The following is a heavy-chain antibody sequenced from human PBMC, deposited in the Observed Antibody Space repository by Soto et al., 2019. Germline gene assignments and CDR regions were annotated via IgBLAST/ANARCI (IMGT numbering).Heavy chain of an antibody. CDR3: ARVDFWSGTYGMDV. J-gene: IGHJ6*02. CDR1: GFTFSSYG. V-gene: IGHV3-33*01. D-gene: IGHD3-3*01. Sequence: LRLSCAASGFTFSSYGMHWVRQAPGKGLEWVAVIWYDGSNKYYADSVKGRFTISRGNSKNTLYLQMNSLRAEDTAVYYCARVDFWSGTYGMDVRGQGTTVTVS. CDR2: IWYDGSNK.